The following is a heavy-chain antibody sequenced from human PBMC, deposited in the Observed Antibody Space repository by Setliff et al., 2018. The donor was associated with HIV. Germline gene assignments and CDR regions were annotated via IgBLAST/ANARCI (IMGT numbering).Heavy chain of an antibody. CDR3: ARSEGQWLRPEGALCDY. Sequence: GASVKVSCKASGYTFTSYDISWVRQAPGQGLEWMGWMSTYNGNTNYAQKVQGRVTMTTGTSTSTAYMERRSLRSDDTAVYYCARSEGQWLRPEGALCDYWGQGTLVTVSS. CDR1: GYTFTSYD. D-gene: IGHD5-12*01. J-gene: IGHJ4*02. V-gene: IGHV1-18*01. CDR2: MSTYNGNT.